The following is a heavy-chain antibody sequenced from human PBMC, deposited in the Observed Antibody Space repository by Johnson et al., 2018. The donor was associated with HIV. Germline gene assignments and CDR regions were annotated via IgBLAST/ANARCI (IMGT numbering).Heavy chain of an antibody. CDR3: AKDFGSSSWHAFDV. D-gene: IGHD6-13*01. Sequence: QVQLVESGGGLVQPGGSLRLSCAASGFTFGSYAMSWVRQAPGKGLEWVAVISYDGSNKYYADPVKGRFTISRDNSKNTLYLQMNSLRAEDTAVYYCAKDFGSSSWHAFDVWGQGTMVTVSS. V-gene: IGHV3-30-3*01. CDR2: ISYDGSNK. CDR1: GFTFGSYA. J-gene: IGHJ3*01.